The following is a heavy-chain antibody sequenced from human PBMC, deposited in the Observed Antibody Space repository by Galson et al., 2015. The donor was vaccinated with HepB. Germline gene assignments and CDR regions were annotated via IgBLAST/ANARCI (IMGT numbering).Heavy chain of an antibody. CDR1: GFSLSTSGVG. D-gene: IGHD3-3*01. V-gene: IGHV2-5*02. Sequence: PALVKPTQTLTLTCSFSGFSLSTSGVGVGWIRQPPEKALEWLAIIYWDDDKRYSPSLKSRLTIPKDTSKNQVILRLTDMEPVDTATYYCAHVPSRPEGFGMVSNWFDPWGQGSLVSVSA. CDR2: IYWDDDK. CDR3: AHVPSRPEGFGMVSNWFDP. J-gene: IGHJ5*02.